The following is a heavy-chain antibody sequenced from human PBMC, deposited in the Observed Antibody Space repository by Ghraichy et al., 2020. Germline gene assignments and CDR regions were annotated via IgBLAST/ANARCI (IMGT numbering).Heavy chain of an antibody. CDR2: INHSGST. J-gene: IGHJ5*02. CDR1: GGSFSGYY. V-gene: IGHV4-34*01. Sequence: SETLSLTCAVYGGSFSGYYWSWIRQPPGKGLEWIGEINHSGSTNYNPSLKSRVTISVDTSKNQFSLKLSSVTAADTAVYYCASIKADIVVVGTLFDPWGQGTLVTVSS. D-gene: IGHD2-2*01. CDR3: ASIKADIVVVGTLFDP.